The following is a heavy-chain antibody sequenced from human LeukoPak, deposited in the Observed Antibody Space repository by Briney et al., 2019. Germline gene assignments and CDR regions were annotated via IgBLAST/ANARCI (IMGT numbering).Heavy chain of an antibody. D-gene: IGHD1-26*01. Sequence: PSQTLSLTCTVSGGSISSGGYYWSWIRQHPGKGLEWIGYIYYSGSTYYNPSLKSRVTISVDTSKNQFSLRLTSVTAADTAVYYCARYSGSSYAWYFDFWGQGTLVTVSS. J-gene: IGHJ4*02. V-gene: IGHV4-31*03. CDR3: ARYSGSSYAWYFDF. CDR1: GGSISSGGYY. CDR2: IYYSGST.